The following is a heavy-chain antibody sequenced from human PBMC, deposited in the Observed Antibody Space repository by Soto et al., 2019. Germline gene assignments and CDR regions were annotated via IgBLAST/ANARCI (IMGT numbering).Heavy chain of an antibody. V-gene: IGHV1-2*02. J-gene: IGHJ6*02. D-gene: IGHD2-8*01. CDR3: ARDRGVRDV. CDR1: GYTFTSYY. Sequence: QVQLVQSGAEVKKPGASVKVSCKASGYTFTSYYMHWVRQAPGQGLEWMGWINPDSGVTYYPHKFQDRVTMTRDTAISTASTKLSRLTSHDTALYYCARDRGVRDVWGQGTTVIVSS. CDR2: INPDSGVT.